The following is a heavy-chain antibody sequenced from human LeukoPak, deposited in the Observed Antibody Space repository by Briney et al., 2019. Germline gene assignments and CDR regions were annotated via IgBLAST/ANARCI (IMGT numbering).Heavy chain of an antibody. CDR1: GGSISSSNW. CDR3: AGRGSRYCSSTSCYPFDY. Sequence: SGTLSLTCAVSGGSISSSNWWSWVRQPPGKGLEWIGEIYHSGSTNYNPSLKSRVTISVDKSKNQFSLKLSSVTAADTAVYYCAGRGSRYCSSTSCYPFDYWGQGTLVTVSS. D-gene: IGHD2-2*01. CDR2: IYHSGST. J-gene: IGHJ4*02. V-gene: IGHV4-4*02.